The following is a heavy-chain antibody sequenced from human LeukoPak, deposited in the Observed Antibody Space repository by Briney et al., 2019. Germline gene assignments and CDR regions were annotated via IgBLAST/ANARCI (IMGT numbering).Heavy chain of an antibody. CDR3: ARAVVVAAMSRSYYFDY. V-gene: IGHV4-30-2*01. CDR1: GGSISSGGYS. J-gene: IGHJ4*02. D-gene: IGHD2-15*01. Sequence: SETLSLTCAVSGGSISSGGYSWSWIRQPPGKGLEWIGYICHSGSTYYNPSLKSRVTISVDRSKNQFSLKLSSVTAADTAVYYCARAVVVAAMSRSYYFDYWGQGTLVTVSS. CDR2: ICHSGST.